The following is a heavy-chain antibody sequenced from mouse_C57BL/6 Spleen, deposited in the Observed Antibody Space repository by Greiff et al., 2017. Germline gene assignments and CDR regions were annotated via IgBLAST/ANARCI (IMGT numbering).Heavy chain of an antibody. CDR1: GYTFTSYG. CDR3: ARGYYDFRDFDY. D-gene: IGHD2-4*01. J-gene: IGHJ2*01. Sequence: VQLQESGAELARPGASVKLSCKASGYTFTSYGISWVKQRTGQGLEWIGEIYPRSGNTYYNEKFKGKATLTADKSSSTAYMELRSLTSEDSAVYFCARGYYDFRDFDYWGQGTTLTVSS. V-gene: IGHV1-81*01. CDR2: IYPRSGNT.